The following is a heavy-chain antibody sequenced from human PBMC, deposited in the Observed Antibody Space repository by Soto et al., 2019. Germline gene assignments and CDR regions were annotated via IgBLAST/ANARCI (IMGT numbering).Heavy chain of an antibody. D-gene: IGHD4-17*01. CDR3: ARGDFNGDYAKDY. CDR1: GGSFSGYY. J-gene: IGHJ4*02. Sequence: LSLTCAVYGGSFSGYYWSWIRQPPGKGLEWIGEINHSGSTNYNPSLKSRVTISVDTSKKQFSLKLSSVTAADTAVYYCARGDFNGDYAKDYWGQGTLVTVSS. CDR2: INHSGST. V-gene: IGHV4-34*01.